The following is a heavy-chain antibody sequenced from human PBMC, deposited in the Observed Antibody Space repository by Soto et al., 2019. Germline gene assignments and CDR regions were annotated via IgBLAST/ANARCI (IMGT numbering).Heavy chain of an antibody. D-gene: IGHD3-3*01. CDR2: ISNDGSTK. CDR1: GFTFSSYS. J-gene: IGHJ6*02. Sequence: GGSLSLSCAASGFTFSSYSMNWVRQAPGKGLEWVAVISNDGSTKYYADSVKGRFTISRDNSKNTLYLQMNSLRAEDTAVYYCARGEQVWSNYYYGMDVWGQGTTVTVSS. V-gene: IGHV3-30*03. CDR3: ARGEQVWSNYYYGMDV.